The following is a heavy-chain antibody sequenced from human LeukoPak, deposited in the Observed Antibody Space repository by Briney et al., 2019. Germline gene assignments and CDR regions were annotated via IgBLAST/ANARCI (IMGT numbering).Heavy chain of an antibody. V-gene: IGHV3-7*01. CDR1: GFTFSSYW. CDR3: ATRSSYSSGWYAGYFDL. CDR2: IQQDGSEK. Sequence: GGSLRLSCAASGFTFSSYWMSWVRQAPGKGLELVANIQQDGSEKYYVDSVKGRFTISRDNAKNSLYLQMNSLRAEDTAVYYCATRSSYSSGWYAGYFDLWGRGTLVTVSS. J-gene: IGHJ2*01. D-gene: IGHD6-19*01.